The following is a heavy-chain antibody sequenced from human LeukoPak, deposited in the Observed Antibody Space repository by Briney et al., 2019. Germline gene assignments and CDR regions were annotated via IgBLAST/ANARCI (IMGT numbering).Heavy chain of an antibody. V-gene: IGHV4-30-4*08. CDR1: GGSISSGDYY. CDR2: IYYSGST. Sequence: SQTLSLTCTVSGGSISSGDYYWSWIRQPPGKGLEWIGYIYYSGSTYYNPSLKSRVTISVDTSKNQFSLKLSSVTAADTAVYYCARDQWGSSSKDNWFDPWGQGTLVTVSS. J-gene: IGHJ5*02. D-gene: IGHD6-6*01. CDR3: ARDQWGSSSKDNWFDP.